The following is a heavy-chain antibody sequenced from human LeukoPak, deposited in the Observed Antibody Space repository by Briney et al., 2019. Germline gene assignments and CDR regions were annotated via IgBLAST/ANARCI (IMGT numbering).Heavy chain of an antibody. Sequence: GGSLRLSCVASGFTLSNHGMHWVRQAPGKGLEWVAFIRYDGSNTYYADSVRGRFTISRDNSRNTLYLQMDSLRPEDTAVYYCAKPEGTDYWGQGTLVTVSS. D-gene: IGHD1-1*01. J-gene: IGHJ4*02. CDR3: AKPEGTDY. CDR2: IRYDGSNT. V-gene: IGHV3-30*02. CDR1: GFTLSNHG.